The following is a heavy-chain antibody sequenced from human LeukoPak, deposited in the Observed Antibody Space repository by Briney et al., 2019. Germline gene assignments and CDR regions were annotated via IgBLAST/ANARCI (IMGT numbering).Heavy chain of an antibody. CDR2: VFYPGST. D-gene: IGHD6-13*01. V-gene: IGHV4-39*02. Sequence: SETLSLTCTVSGGSISSSTYYWGWIRQSPGKGLEWIATVFYPGSTYYNPSLKSRVTISADTSMNHFSLRLNSVTAADTAVYYCATDAVRSSWSDYWGQGTLVTVSS. J-gene: IGHJ4*02. CDR3: ATDAVRSSWSDY. CDR1: GGSISSSTYY.